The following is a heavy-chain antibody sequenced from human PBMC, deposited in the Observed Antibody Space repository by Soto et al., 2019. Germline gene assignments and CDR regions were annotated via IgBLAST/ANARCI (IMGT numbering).Heavy chain of an antibody. V-gene: IGHV1-24*01. CDR2: FDPEDGET. D-gene: IGHD4-17*01. CDR1: GYPFTHYG. CDR3: ATGSTYGDYEY. Sequence: ASVKVSCKSSGYPFTHYGITWVRQAPGKGVEWMGGFDPEDGETIYAQKFQGRVTMTEDTSTDTAYMELSSLRSEDTAVYYCATGSTYGDYEYWGQGTLVTVSS. J-gene: IGHJ4*02.